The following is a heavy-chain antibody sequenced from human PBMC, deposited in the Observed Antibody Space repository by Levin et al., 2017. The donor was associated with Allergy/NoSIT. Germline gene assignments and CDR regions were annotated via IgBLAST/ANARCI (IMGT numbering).Heavy chain of an antibody. CDR2: ISGSGGST. J-gene: IGHJ4*02. CDR1: GFTFSSYA. CDR3: AKEYYDILTGDYYFDY. V-gene: IGHV3-23*01. Sequence: GESLKISCAASGFTFSSYAMSWVRQAPGKGLEWVSAISGSGGSTYHADSVKGRFTISRDKSKNTLYLQMNSLRAEDTAVYYCAKEYYDILTGDYYFDYWGQGTLVTVSS. D-gene: IGHD3-9*01.